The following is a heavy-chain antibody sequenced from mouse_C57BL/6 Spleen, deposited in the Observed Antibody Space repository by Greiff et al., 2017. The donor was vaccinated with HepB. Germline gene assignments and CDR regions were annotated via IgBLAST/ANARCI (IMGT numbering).Heavy chain of an antibody. D-gene: IGHD1-1*01. Sequence: VQLQQSGAELVRPGASVKLSCTASGFNIKDYYMHWVKQRPEQGLEWIGRIDPEDGDTEYAPKFQGKATMTADTSSNTAYLQLSSLTSEDTAVYDCTTSLYGSSYGFAYWGQGTLVTVSA. V-gene: IGHV14-1*01. J-gene: IGHJ3*01. CDR2: IDPEDGDT. CDR1: GFNIKDYY. CDR3: TTSLYGSSYGFAY.